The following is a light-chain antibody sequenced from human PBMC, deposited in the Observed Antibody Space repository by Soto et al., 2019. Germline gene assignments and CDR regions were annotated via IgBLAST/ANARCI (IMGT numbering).Light chain of an antibody. J-gene: IGLJ1*01. CDR1: TSNIGSNY. V-gene: IGLV1-47*01. CDR2: RNN. Sequence: QSALTQPPSASGTPGQGVTISRSGSTSNIGSNYVYWYQQLPGTAPKLLIYRNNQRPSGVPDRFSGSKSGTSASLAISGLRSDDEADYFCATWDDSLNGFYVFGTGTKVTVL. CDR3: ATWDDSLNGFYV.